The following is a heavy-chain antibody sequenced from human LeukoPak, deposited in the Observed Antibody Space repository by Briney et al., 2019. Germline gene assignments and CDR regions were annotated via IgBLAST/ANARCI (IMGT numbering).Heavy chain of an antibody. D-gene: IGHD4-17*01. J-gene: IGHJ4*02. V-gene: IGHV1-2*02. CDR1: GYTFTGYY. CDR2: INPNSGGT. Sequence: ASVKVSCKASGYTFTGYYMHWVRQASGQGLEWMGWINPNSGGTNYAQKFQGRVTMTRDTSISTAYMELSRLRSDDTAVYYCASGYDYGDYALDYWGQGTLVTVSS. CDR3: ASGYDYGDYALDY.